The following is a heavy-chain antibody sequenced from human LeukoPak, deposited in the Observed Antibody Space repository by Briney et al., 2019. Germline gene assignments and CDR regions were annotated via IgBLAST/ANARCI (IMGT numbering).Heavy chain of an antibody. D-gene: IGHD2-2*02. V-gene: IGHV1-18*01. Sequence: GASVKVSCKASGYTFTSYGISWVRQAPGQGLEWMGRISAYNGNTNYAQKLQGRVTMTTDTSTSTAYMELRSLRSDDTAVYYCARAKKHCSSTSCYMSVGYYYMDVWGKGTTVTVSS. J-gene: IGHJ6*03. CDR2: ISAYNGNT. CDR1: GYTFTSYG. CDR3: ARAKKHCSSTSCYMSVGYYYMDV.